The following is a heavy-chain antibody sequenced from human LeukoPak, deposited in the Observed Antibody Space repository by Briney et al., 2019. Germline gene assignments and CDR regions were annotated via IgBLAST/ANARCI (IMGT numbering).Heavy chain of an antibody. CDR1: GLTFSNYW. V-gene: IGHV3-7*01. Sequence: GGSLRLSCAASGLTFSNYWMSWVRQAPGKGLEGVANIKEDGNGKYYVDSVKGRFTIYRDNAKKSLYLQMNSLRDEDTAVYYCARDRSRFYYWGQGTPGTVSS. CDR3: ARDRSRFYY. J-gene: IGHJ5*01. CDR2: IKEDGNGK. D-gene: IGHD3-10*01.